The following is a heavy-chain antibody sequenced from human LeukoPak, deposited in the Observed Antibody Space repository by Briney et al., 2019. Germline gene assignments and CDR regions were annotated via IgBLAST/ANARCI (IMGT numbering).Heavy chain of an antibody. CDR2: ISYDGSGQ. V-gene: IGHV3-30-3*01. Sequence: GRSLRLSCAASGFXFSSYAMHWVRQAPGKGLEWVALISYDGSGQYYTESVKGRFTISRDNSKNTLYLQVNSLRVEDTAVYYCARANRPFHTSGWYKDYWGQGTLVTVSS. D-gene: IGHD6-19*01. CDR3: ARANRPFHTSGWYKDY. J-gene: IGHJ4*02. CDR1: GFXFSSYA.